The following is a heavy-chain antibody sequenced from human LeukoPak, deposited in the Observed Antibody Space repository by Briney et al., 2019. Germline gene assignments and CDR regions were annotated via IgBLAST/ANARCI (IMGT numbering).Heavy chain of an antibody. J-gene: IGHJ3*02. D-gene: IGHD6-13*01. V-gene: IGHV5-51*01. CDR1: GYSFTSYW. CDR3: AELAAAGSWAFDI. CDR2: IYPGDSDT. Sequence: GESLKISYKGSGYSFTSYWIGWVRQMPGKGLEWMGIIYPGDSDTRYSPSFQGQVTISADKSISTAYLQWSSLKASDTAMYYCAELAAAGSWAFDIWGQGTMVTVSS.